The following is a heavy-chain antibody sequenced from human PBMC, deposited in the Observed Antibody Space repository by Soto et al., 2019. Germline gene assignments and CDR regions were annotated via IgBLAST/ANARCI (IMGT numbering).Heavy chain of an antibody. J-gene: IGHJ5*02. D-gene: IGHD2-15*01. Sequence: EVQLVESGGGLVQPGGSLKLSCAASGFTFSGSAMHWVRQASGKGLEWVGRIRSKANSYATAYAASVKGRFTISRDDSKNTAYLQMNSLKTEDTAVYYCASLSEVVVANLQSPWGQGTLVTVSS. CDR3: ASLSEVVVANLQSP. CDR2: IRSKANSYAT. CDR1: GFTFSGSA. V-gene: IGHV3-73*01.